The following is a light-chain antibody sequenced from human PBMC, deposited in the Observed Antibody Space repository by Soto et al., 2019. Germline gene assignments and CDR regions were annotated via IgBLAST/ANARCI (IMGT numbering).Light chain of an antibody. CDR2: DAS. V-gene: IGKV1-5*01. Sequence: DIQMTQSPSTLSASVGDRVTITCRASQSISSWLAWYQQKPGKAPKLLIYDASSLESGVPSRFSGSGSGTEFTLTISSLQPDDFATYYCQQYNRYSPMYTFGQGPKLEIK. J-gene: IGKJ2*01. CDR3: QQYNRYSPMYT. CDR1: QSISSW.